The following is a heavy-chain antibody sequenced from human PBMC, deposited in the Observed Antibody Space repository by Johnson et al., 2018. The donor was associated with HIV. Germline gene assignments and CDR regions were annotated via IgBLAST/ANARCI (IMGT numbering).Heavy chain of an antibody. V-gene: IGHV3-30*03. CDR3: ARDRAWGDNVVVAAYGAFDI. CDR2: ISSDGSHK. CDR1: GFTFSNAW. J-gene: IGHJ3*02. D-gene: IGHD2-15*01. Sequence: QVQLVESGGGLVKPGGSLRLSCAASGFTFSNAWMSWVRQAPGKGLEWVAAISSDGSHKYYADSVKGRFTISRDHSKNTLYLQMNSLRAEDTAVYYCARDRAWGDNVVVAAYGAFDIWGQGTMVTVSS.